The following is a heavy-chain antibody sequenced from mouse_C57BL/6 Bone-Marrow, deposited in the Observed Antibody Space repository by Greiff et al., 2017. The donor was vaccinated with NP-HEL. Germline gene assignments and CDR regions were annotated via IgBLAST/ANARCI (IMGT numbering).Heavy chain of an antibody. V-gene: IGHV1-59*01. CDR3: ARNSNY. Sequence: QVQLQQPGAELVRPGTSVKLSCKASGYTFTSYWMHWVKQRPGQGLEWIGVIDPSDSYTNYNQKFKGKATLNVDTSSSTAYMQLSSLTSEDSAVYYFARNSNYWGQGTTLTVSS. CDR2: IDPSDSYT. CDR1: GYTFTSYW. J-gene: IGHJ2*01.